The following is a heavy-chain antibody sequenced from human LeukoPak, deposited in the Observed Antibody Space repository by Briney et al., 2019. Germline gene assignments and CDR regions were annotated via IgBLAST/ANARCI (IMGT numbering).Heavy chain of an antibody. Sequence: TLSLTXAVSGGSISSGGYSWSWIRQPPGKGLEWIGYIYHSGSTYYNPSLKSRVTISVDRSKNQFSLKLSSVTAADTAVYYCARGGYSSSWYFDYWGQGTLVTVSS. J-gene: IGHJ4*02. CDR1: GGSISSGGYS. CDR3: ARGGYSSSWYFDY. D-gene: IGHD6-13*01. V-gene: IGHV4-30-2*01. CDR2: IYHSGST.